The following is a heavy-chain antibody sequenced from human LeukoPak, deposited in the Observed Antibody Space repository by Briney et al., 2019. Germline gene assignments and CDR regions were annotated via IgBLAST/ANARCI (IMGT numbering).Heavy chain of an antibody. CDR3: AKDRSCTNDICHGDFDY. CDR2: LSGSGGST. CDR1: GFTFSSYA. V-gene: IGHV3-23*01. D-gene: IGHD2-8*01. J-gene: IGHJ4*02. Sequence: PGGSLRLSCAASGFTFSSYAVSWVRQAPGKGLEWVLSLSGSGGSTYSADSVKGRFTISRDNSKNTLYLQMNSLRAEDTALYYCAKDRSCTNDICHGDFDYWGQGTLVTVSS.